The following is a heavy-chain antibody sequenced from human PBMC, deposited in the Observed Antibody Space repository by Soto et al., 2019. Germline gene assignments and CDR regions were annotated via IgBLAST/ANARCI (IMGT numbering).Heavy chain of an antibody. J-gene: IGHJ5*02. CDR1: GASMNSYH. CDR2: IHSSGST. CDR3: ARDQGVAAAGITRFDP. V-gene: IGHV4-4*07. Sequence: SETLSLTCTVSGASMNSYHWSWIRQPAGKGLEWIGHIHSSGSTNYNPSLKSRVTMSVDTSKNQFSLRLMSLTAADTAVYYCARDQGVAAAGITRFDPWGQGSLVTVSS. D-gene: IGHD6-13*01.